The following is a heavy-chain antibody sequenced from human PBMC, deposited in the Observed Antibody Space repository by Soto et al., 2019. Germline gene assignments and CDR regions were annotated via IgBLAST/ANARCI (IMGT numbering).Heavy chain of an antibody. D-gene: IGHD1-26*01. Sequence: EVQLVESGGGLVQPGGSLRLSCAASGFTFSDHYMDWVRQAPGKGLEWVGRSRNKANSYSTEYAASVKGRFTISRDESKNSVYLQMTSLQTEDTAVYYCARFSGSYTRGLDYWGQGTLVTVSS. J-gene: IGHJ4*02. CDR2: SRNKANSYST. CDR1: GFTFSDHY. V-gene: IGHV3-72*01. CDR3: ARFSGSYTRGLDY.